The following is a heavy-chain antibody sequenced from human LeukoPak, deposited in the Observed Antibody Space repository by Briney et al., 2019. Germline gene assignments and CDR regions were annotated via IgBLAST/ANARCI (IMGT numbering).Heavy chain of an antibody. Sequence: GGSLRLSCAASGFTFSSYGMHWARQAPGKGLEWVAVISYDGSNKYYADSVKGRFTISRDNSKNTLYLQMNSLRAEDTAVYYCAKAPTGEHDHYWGQGTLVTVSS. CDR3: AKAPTGEHDHY. CDR2: ISYDGSNK. V-gene: IGHV3-30*18. D-gene: IGHD4-17*01. J-gene: IGHJ4*02. CDR1: GFTFSSYG.